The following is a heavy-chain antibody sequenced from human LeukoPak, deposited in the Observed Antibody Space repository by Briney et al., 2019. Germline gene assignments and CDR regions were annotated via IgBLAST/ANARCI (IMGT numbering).Heavy chain of an antibody. J-gene: IGHJ4*02. V-gene: IGHV3-53*01. CDR3: ARGVMGARKYYSDPFHY. CDR1: GFTVSSNY. Sequence: PGGSLRLSCAASGFTVSSNYMSWVRQTPGKGLEWVSIIYSAGSTYYADSVRGRFTISRDSSKNTVCLQMNSLRAEDTAVYYCARGVMGARKYYSDPFHYWGQGTLVTVSS. D-gene: IGHD3-10*01. CDR2: IYSAGST.